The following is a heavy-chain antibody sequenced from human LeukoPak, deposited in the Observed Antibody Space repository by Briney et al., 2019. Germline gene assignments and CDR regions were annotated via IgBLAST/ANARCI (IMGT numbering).Heavy chain of an antibody. Sequence: SETLSLTCAVYGGSFSGYYWSWIRQPPGKGLEWIGEINHSGSTNYNPSLKSRVTISVDTSKNQFSLKLSSVTAADTAVYYCARGPVNSSGFKIDYWGQGTLVTVSS. CDR1: GGSFSGYY. CDR3: ARGPVNSSGFKIDY. CDR2: INHSGST. J-gene: IGHJ4*02. V-gene: IGHV4-34*01. D-gene: IGHD3-22*01.